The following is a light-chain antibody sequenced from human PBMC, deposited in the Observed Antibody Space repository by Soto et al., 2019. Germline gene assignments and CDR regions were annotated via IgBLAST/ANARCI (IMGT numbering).Light chain of an antibody. CDR3: SSYAGINILYI. J-gene: IGLJ1*01. CDR2: EVS. V-gene: IGLV2-8*01. CDR1: SRDVGGYDC. Sequence: QSVLTQPPSASGSPGQSVTISCTGTSRDVGGYDCVSWYQQHPGKAPKLMMYEVSKRPSGVPDRFSGSKSGNTASLTVSGLQPEDEADYYCSSYAGINILYICGSGTKVTVL.